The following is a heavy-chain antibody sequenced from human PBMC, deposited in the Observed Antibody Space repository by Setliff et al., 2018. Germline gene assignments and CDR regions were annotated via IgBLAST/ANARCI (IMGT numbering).Heavy chain of an antibody. CDR3: ARDRTYYASGTYTRWFDY. J-gene: IGHJ4*02. CDR2: VFYSGDT. Sequence: SETLSLTCTVSGGSVKSHYWSWIRQTPEKGLEWIGFVFYSGDTRYNPSLKSRVTMSVDTSMNQFSLNLNSVTAADTAVYYCARDRTYYASGTYTRWFDYWGQGTRVTVS. V-gene: IGHV4-59*02. CDR1: GGSVKSHY. D-gene: IGHD3-10*01.